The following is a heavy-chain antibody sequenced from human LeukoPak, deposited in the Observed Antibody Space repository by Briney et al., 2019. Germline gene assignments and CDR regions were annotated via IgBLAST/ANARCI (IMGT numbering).Heavy chain of an antibody. V-gene: IGHV1-8*01. D-gene: IGHD2-15*01. Sequence: ASVKVSCKAFGYTFTSYDINWVRQATGQGLEWMGWMNPNSGNTGYAQRFQGRVTMTRNTSISTAYMELSSLRSEDTAVYYCAVGYCSGGSCTDAFDIWGQGTMVTVSS. J-gene: IGHJ3*02. CDR3: AVGYCSGGSCTDAFDI. CDR1: GYTFTSYD. CDR2: MNPNSGNT.